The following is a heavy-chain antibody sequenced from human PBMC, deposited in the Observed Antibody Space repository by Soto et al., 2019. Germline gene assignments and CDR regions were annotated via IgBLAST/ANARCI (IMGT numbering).Heavy chain of an antibody. D-gene: IGHD1-1*01. J-gene: IGHJ5*02. Sequence: PSQTLSLTCAISGDSVSSNSAAWNWIRLSPSRGLEWLGRTYYRSKWYSTYAISVKSRISISPDTSKNQFSLQLNSVTPDDPAVYYCARGPGSLRPWGQGTLVTVSS. CDR2: TYYRSKWYS. CDR1: GDSVSSNSAA. V-gene: IGHV6-1*01. CDR3: ARGPGSLRP.